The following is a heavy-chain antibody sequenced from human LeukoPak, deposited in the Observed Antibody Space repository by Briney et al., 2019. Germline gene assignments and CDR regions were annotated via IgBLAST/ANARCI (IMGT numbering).Heavy chain of an antibody. J-gene: IGHJ4*02. Sequence: SETLSLTCAVYGGSFSGYYWSWIRQPPGKGLEWIGEINHSGSTNYNPSLKSRVTISVDTSKNQFSLKLSSETAADTAVYYCAFLFRGNSYWGQGTLVAVSS. D-gene: IGHD3-10*01. CDR3: AFLFRGNSY. CDR2: INHSGST. V-gene: IGHV4-34*01. CDR1: GGSFSGYY.